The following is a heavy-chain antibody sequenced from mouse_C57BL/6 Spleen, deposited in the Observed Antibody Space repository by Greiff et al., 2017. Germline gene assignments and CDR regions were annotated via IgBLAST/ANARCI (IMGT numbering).Heavy chain of an antibody. CDR1: GYTFTSYW. CDR3: AIKLAFAY. CDR2: IDPSDSYT. V-gene: IGHV1-50*01. J-gene: IGHJ3*01. Sequence: VQLQQPGAELVKPGASVKLSCKASGYTFTSYWMQWVKQRPGQGLEWIGEIDPSDSYTNYNQKFKGKATLTVDTSSSTAYMQLSSLTSEDSAVYYCAIKLAFAYWGQGTLVTVSA. D-gene: IGHD4-1*01.